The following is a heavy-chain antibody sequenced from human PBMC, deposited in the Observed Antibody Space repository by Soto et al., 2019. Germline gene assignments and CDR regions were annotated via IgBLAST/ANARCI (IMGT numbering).Heavy chain of an antibody. J-gene: IGHJ4*02. CDR2: INHSGST. CDR3: ARTPGIAAAGTYFDY. CDR1: GGSFSGYY. D-gene: IGHD6-13*01. Sequence: SETLSLTCAVYGGSFSGYYWSWIRQPPGKGLEWIGEINHSGSTNYNPSLKSRVTISVDTSKNQFSLKLSSVTAADTAVYYCARTPGIAAAGTYFDYWGQGTLVTVSS. V-gene: IGHV4-34*01.